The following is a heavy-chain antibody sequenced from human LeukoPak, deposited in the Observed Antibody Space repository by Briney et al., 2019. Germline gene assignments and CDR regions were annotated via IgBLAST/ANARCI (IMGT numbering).Heavy chain of an antibody. Sequence: GGSLRLSCVASGFTFSRYWMHWVRQVPGRGLVWVSRINSDGGSTTYADSVKGRFTISRDNAKNTLYLQMNSLRAEDAAVYYCAREGVMGSGNWFDPWGQGTLVTVSS. CDR1: GFTFSRYW. V-gene: IGHV3-74*01. CDR2: INSDGGST. CDR3: AREGVMGSGNWFDP. J-gene: IGHJ5*02. D-gene: IGHD3-16*01.